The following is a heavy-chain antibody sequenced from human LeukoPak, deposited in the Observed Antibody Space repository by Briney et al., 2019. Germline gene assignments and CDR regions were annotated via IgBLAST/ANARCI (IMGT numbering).Heavy chain of an antibody. J-gene: IGHJ4*01. CDR3: AKGIYSSGWSYFDY. CDR2: LGESSITI. V-gene: IGHV3-23*01. CDR1: GFSFSNPS. Sequence: GGSLSLSCAVSGFSFSNPSMSGVRQAPRKERPWVSALGESSITIYDADSLKGLCTNSRDNSKNTLYVQMNSLRAEDTAVYYCAKGIYSSGWSYFDYWGHGTLVTVSS. D-gene: IGHD6-19*01.